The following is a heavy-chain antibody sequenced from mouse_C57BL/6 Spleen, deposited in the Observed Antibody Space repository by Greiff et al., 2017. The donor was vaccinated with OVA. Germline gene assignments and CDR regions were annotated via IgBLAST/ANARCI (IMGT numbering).Heavy chain of an antibody. V-gene: IGHV5-12*01. CDR1: GFTFSDYY. D-gene: IGHD1-1*01. CDR3: ARQDYYGSSYHFDY. Sequence: EVQRVESGGGLVQPGGSLKLSCAASGFTFSDYYMYWVRQTPEKRLEWVAYLSNGGGSTYYPDTVKGRFTISRDNAKNTLYLQMSRLKSEDTAMYYCARQDYYGSSYHFDYWGQGTTLTVSS. J-gene: IGHJ2*01. CDR2: LSNGGGST.